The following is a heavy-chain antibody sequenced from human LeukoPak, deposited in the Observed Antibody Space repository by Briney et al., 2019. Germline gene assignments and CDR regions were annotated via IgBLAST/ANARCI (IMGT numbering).Heavy chain of an antibody. Sequence: GGSLRLSCAASGFTFSSYAMSWVRQAPGKGLEWVSAISGSGGSTYYADSVKGRFTISRDNSKNTLYLQMNSLRAEDTAVYYCARQVYSSSWSYYFEYWGQGILVTVSS. J-gene: IGHJ4*02. CDR1: GFTFSSYA. V-gene: IGHV3-23*01. CDR3: ARQVYSSSWSYYFEY. CDR2: ISGSGGST. D-gene: IGHD6-13*01.